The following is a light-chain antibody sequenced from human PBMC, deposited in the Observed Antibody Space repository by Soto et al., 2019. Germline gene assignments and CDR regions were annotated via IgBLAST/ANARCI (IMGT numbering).Light chain of an antibody. Sequence: QSVLTQPPSASRTPGQRVTIPCSGSSSDIGSNSVNWYQQLPGVAPRLLIYANDHRPSGVPDRFSASKSGTSASLAISGVRSEDEAFYYCATWSDSLKGWVFGGGTKVTVL. CDR3: ATWSDSLKGWV. CDR2: AND. CDR1: SSDIGSNS. J-gene: IGLJ3*02. V-gene: IGLV1-44*01.